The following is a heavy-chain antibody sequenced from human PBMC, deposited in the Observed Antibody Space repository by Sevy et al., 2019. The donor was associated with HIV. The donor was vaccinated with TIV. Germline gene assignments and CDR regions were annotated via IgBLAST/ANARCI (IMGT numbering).Heavy chain of an antibody. Sequence: GESLKISCKGSGYRFTSYWIAWVRQMPGKGLEWMGIIYPGDSDTRYSPSFQGHVTISADKSINTAYLQWSSLKASDTAMYFCARRGYDSSGYPQYYFDYWGQGTLVTVSS. CDR3: ARRGYDSSGYPQYYFDY. CDR2: IYPGDSDT. CDR1: GYRFTSYW. J-gene: IGHJ4*02. V-gene: IGHV5-51*01. D-gene: IGHD3-22*01.